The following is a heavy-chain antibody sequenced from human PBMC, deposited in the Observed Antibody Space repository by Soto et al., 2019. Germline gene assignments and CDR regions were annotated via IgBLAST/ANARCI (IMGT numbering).Heavy chain of an antibody. Sequence: QVQLQESGPRLVKPSQTLSLTCSVSGVSISSGDTYWAWIRQAPGKGLEWIGYILHSGSTSSNPSLDSRLTISLDTSKNQFSLRLRSVTAADTAVYFCARAPENSENWNPYYFDYWGQGTLVTVSP. J-gene: IGHJ4*02. V-gene: IGHV4-30-4*01. D-gene: IGHD1-1*01. CDR3: ARAPENSENWNPYYFDY. CDR1: GVSISSGDTY. CDR2: ILHSGST.